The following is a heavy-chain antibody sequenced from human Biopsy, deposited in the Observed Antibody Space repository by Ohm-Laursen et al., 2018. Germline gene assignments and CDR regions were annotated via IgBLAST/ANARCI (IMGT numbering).Heavy chain of an antibody. CDR1: GDSIRNYY. V-gene: IGHV4-4*07. Sequence: GTLSLTCPVSGDSIRNYYWSWIRQAAGKGLEWIGRIYPGGGTIYNPPLKSRVTMSVDTSKNHFSLNLNSVTAADTAVYYCAGIVLGPTNDAFDIWGQGTMVTVSS. CDR3: AGIVLGPTNDAFDI. D-gene: IGHD1-26*01. J-gene: IGHJ3*02. CDR2: IYPGGGT.